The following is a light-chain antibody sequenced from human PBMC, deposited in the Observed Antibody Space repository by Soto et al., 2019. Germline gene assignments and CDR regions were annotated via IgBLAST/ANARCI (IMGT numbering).Light chain of an antibody. V-gene: IGKV3-15*01. Sequence: EIVMTQSPATLSVSPGERATLSCRASQSVSSNLVWYQQKPGQAPRLLIYGASTRATGIPARFSGSGSGTEFTLTISNLQSEDFAVYYCQQYDNWPPMYTFAQGTKLEIK. CDR1: QSVSSN. CDR2: GAS. CDR3: QQYDNWPPMYT. J-gene: IGKJ2*01.